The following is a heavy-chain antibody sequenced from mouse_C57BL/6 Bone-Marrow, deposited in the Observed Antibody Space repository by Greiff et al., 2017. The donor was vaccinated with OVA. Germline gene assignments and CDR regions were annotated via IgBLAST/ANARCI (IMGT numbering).Heavy chain of an antibody. Sequence: QVQLKQSGAELARPGASVKLSCKASGYTFTSYGISWVKQRTGQGLEWIGEIYPRSGNTYYNEKFKGKAPLTASKSSSTAYMELRSLTSEDSAVYFCARWPHYYGSSSDYWGQGTTLTVSS. CDR1: GYTFTSYG. CDR2: IYPRSGNT. CDR3: ARWPHYYGSSSDY. D-gene: IGHD1-1*01. V-gene: IGHV1-81*01. J-gene: IGHJ2*01.